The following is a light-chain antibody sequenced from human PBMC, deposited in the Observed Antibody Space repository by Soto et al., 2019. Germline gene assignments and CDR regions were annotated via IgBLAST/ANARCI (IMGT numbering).Light chain of an antibody. V-gene: IGLV2-8*01. J-gene: IGLJ7*01. Sequence: QSALTQPPSASGSPGQSVTISCTGTSSDIGGYNYVSWYQQHPGKAPKLIIYEVSKRPSGVPDRFSGSKSGNTASLTVSGLQAEDAAAYYCTSYAGSNNLVFAGGTHLTVL. CDR3: TSYAGSNNLV. CDR1: SSDIGGYNY. CDR2: EVS.